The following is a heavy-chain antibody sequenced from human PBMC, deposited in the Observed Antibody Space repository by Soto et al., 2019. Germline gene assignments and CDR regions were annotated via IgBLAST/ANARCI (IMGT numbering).Heavy chain of an antibody. D-gene: IGHD1-26*01. Sequence: EVQLLESGGGLVQPGGSLRLSCAASGFTFSSYAMSWVRQAPGKGLEWVSAISGSGGSKYYADSVKGRFTISRDNSKNTLYLQMNSLRAEDTAVYYCAKDLRWELLPVDYYYYGMDVWGQGTTVTVSS. J-gene: IGHJ6*02. CDR3: AKDLRWELLPVDYYYYGMDV. CDR1: GFTFSSYA. V-gene: IGHV3-23*01. CDR2: ISGSGGSK.